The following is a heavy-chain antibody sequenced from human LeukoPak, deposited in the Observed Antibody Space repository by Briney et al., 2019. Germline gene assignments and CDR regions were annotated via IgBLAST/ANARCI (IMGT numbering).Heavy chain of an antibody. D-gene: IGHD3-16*02. CDR2: INHSGST. J-gene: IGHJ5*02. Sequence: PSETLSLTCTVSGGSISSYYWSWIRQPPGKGLEWIGEINHSGSTNYNPSLKSRVTISVDTSKNQFSLKLSSVTAADTAVYYCASQRPRYDYVWGSYRPGQIDPWGQGTLVTVSS. CDR3: ASQRPRYDYVWGSYRPGQIDP. V-gene: IGHV4-34*01. CDR1: GGSISSYY.